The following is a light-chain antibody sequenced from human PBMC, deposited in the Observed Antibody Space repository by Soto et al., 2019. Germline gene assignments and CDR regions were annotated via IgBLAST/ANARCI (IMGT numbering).Light chain of an antibody. CDR1: QGVSSNF. CDR2: GAS. J-gene: IGKJ3*01. CDR3: QQYGSAPPFT. Sequence: EIVLTQSPGTLSLSLGERATLSCRASQGVSSNFLAWYQQKPGQAPRLLMYGASSRATGIPDRFSGGGSETEFTLTISRLEPEDFAVYYCQQYGSAPPFTFGPGTKVDIK. V-gene: IGKV3-20*01.